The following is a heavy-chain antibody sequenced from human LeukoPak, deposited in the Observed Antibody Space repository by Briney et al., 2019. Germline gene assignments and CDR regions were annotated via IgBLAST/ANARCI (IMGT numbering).Heavy chain of an antibody. V-gene: IGHV3-20*04. J-gene: IGHJ4*02. CDR1: GFTFDDYG. CDR3: ARFWWFGELLPFDY. CDR2: INWNGGST. Sequence: GGSLRLSCAASGFTFDDYGMSWVRHAPGKGLEWVSGINWNGGSTGYADSVKGRFTISRDNAKNSLYLQMNSLRAEDTAVYYCARFWWFGELLPFDYWGQGTLVTVSS. D-gene: IGHD3-10*01.